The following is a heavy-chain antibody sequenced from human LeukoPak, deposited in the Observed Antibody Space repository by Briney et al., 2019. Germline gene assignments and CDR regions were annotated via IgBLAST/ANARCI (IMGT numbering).Heavy chain of an antibody. V-gene: IGHV4-59*01. Sequence: SETLSLTCSVSGGSISSYYWSWIRQPPGKGLEWIGYIYYSGSTNYNPSLKSRVTISVDTSKNQFSLKLSSVTAADTAVYYCAREERDPFTIDYWGQGTLVTVSS. CDR2: IYYSGST. CDR3: AREERDPFTIDY. CDR1: GGSISSYY. J-gene: IGHJ4*02.